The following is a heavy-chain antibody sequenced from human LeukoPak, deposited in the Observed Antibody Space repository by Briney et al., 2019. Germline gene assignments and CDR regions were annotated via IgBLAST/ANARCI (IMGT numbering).Heavy chain of an antibody. CDR1: GGTFSSYA. CDR3: ARIHCSSTSCFGGLYYYYMDV. Sequence: ASVKVSCKASGGTFSSYAISWVRQAPGQGLGWMGGIIPIFGTANYAQKFQGRVTITADESTSTAYMELSSLRSEDTAVYYCARIHCSSTSCFGGLYYYYMDVWGKGTTVTVSS. D-gene: IGHD2-2*01. CDR2: IIPIFGTA. J-gene: IGHJ6*03. V-gene: IGHV1-69*01.